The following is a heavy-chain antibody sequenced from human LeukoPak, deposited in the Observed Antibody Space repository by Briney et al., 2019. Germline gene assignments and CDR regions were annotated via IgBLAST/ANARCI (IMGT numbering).Heavy chain of an antibody. D-gene: IGHD6-13*01. V-gene: IGHV4-38-2*02. CDR2: IYHSGST. Sequence: SETLSLTCTVSGYSISSGYYWGWIRQPPGKGLEWIGSIYHSGSTYYNPSLKSRVTISVDTSKNQFSLKLSSVTAADTAVYYCARGLSSSWYADYWGQGTLVTVSS. CDR3: ARGLSSSWYADY. CDR1: GYSISSGYY. J-gene: IGHJ4*02.